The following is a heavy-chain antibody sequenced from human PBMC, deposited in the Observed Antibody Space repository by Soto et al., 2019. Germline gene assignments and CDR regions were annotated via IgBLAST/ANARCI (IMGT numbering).Heavy chain of an antibody. CDR2: VYYSGYT. D-gene: IGHD6-19*01. Sequence: PSETLSLTCTVSGGSMSPYYWSWIRQAPGVGLEWIAYVYYSGYTHYNPSLKGRVTISVDTSKNQFSLKLTSVTAADTAVYYCARVGLGIAVAEGKTDESGKKTPYNYFDYWGQGTLVTVSS. V-gene: IGHV4-59*01. CDR3: ARVGLGIAVAEGKTDESGKKTPYNYFDY. CDR1: GGSMSPYY. J-gene: IGHJ4*02.